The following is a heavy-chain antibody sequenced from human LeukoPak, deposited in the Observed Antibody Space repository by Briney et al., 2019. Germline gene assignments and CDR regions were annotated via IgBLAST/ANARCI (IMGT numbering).Heavy chain of an antibody. D-gene: IGHD3-10*01. CDR3: ARTVRGVMAHLDV. V-gene: IGHV3-48*04. CDR1: GFTFSDYS. CDR2: ISYSDRTV. Sequence: GGSLRLSCAASGFTFSDYSMNWVRQAPGKGLEWISYISYSDRTVYNEDSVKGRFTISRDNAKNSLFLEMNSLIAEDTAVYYCARTVRGVMAHLDVWGQGTPVTVSS. J-gene: IGHJ4*02.